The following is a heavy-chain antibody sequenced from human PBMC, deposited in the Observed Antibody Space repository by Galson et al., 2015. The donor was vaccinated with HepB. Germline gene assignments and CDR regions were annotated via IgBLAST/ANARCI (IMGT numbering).Heavy chain of an antibody. CDR1: GSTFSSYG. V-gene: IGHV3-30*03. CDR2: ISYDGSNK. D-gene: IGHD2-21*01. J-gene: IGHJ3*02. Sequence: SLRLSCAASGSTFSSYGMHWVRQAPGKGLEWVAVISYDGSNKYYADSVKGRSTISSDNSKNTLYLQMNSLRAEDTAVHYCAITLQLVGGGGAVDIWGQETMVTVSS. CDR3: AITLQLVGGGGAVDI.